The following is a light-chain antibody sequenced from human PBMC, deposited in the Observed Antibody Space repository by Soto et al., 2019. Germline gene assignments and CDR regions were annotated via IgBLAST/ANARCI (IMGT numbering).Light chain of an antibody. Sequence: DIQMTQSLSTLSASVGDRVTITCRASQNINTWLAWYQQKPGKAPYLLIYKASNLQSGVPSRFSGSASGTEFTLTISSLQPDDIATYYCQQYETYPLTYGGGTKVEI. CDR1: QNINTW. CDR2: KAS. V-gene: IGKV1-5*03. J-gene: IGKJ4*01. CDR3: QQYETYPLT.